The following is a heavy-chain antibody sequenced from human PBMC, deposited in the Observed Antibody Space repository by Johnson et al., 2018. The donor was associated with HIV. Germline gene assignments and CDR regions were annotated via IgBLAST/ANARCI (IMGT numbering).Heavy chain of an antibody. CDR3: ARDFRV. J-gene: IGHJ3*01. CDR1: GFIFSSYA. CDR2: IRYDGSSK. V-gene: IGHV3-33*08. Sequence: QVQLVESGGGVVQPGRSLRLSCAASGFIFSSYAMHWVRQAPGKGLEWVAFIRYDGSSKYYADSVKGRFTISRDNSKNTLYLQMNSLRAEDTALYYCARDFRVWGQGTMVTVSS.